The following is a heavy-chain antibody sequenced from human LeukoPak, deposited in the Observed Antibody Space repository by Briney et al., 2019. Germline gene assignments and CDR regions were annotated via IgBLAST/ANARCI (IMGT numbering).Heavy chain of an antibody. D-gene: IGHD5-24*01. J-gene: IGHJ4*02. CDR3: ARDRDGWLGYFDY. Sequence: GASVKVSCKASGGTFSSYAISWVRQAPGQGLKWMGGIIPIFGTANYAQKFQGRVTITADESTSTAYMELSSLRSEDTAVYYCARDRDGWLGYFDYWGQGTLVTVSS. V-gene: IGHV1-69*13. CDR2: IIPIFGTA. CDR1: GGTFSSYA.